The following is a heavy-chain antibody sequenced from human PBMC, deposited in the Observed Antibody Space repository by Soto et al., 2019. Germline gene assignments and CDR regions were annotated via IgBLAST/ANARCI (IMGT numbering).Heavy chain of an antibody. CDR3: ARQRTTVVTQAYFNH. V-gene: IGHV4-39*01. J-gene: IGHJ4*02. Sequence: SETLSLTCIVSGESISSSSYYWGWIRQPPGKGLEWIGSIYYSGRTYYNPSFKSRVTISIDTSKNQFSLKLSSVTATDTAVYYCARQRTTVVTQAYFNHWGQGALVT. D-gene: IGHD2-21*02. CDR1: GESISSSSYY. CDR2: IYYSGRT.